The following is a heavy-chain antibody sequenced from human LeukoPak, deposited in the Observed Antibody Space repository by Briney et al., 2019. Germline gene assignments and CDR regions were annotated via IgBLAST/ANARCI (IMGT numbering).Heavy chain of an antibody. CDR2: INHSGST. CDR3: AQRAMVRGVISKDY. V-gene: IGHV4-39*07. Sequence: PSETLSLTCTVSGGSISSSSYYWGWIRQPPGRGLEWIGEINHSGSTNYNPSLKSRVTISVDTSKNQFSLKLSSVTAADTAVYYCAQRAMVRGVISKDYWGQGTLVTVSS. CDR1: GGSISSSSYY. D-gene: IGHD3-10*01. J-gene: IGHJ4*02.